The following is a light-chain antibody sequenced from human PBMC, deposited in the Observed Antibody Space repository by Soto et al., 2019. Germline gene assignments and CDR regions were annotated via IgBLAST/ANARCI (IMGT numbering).Light chain of an antibody. J-gene: IGLJ3*02. CDR3: SSYTTRSTWV. CDR2: EVS. Sequence: QSALTQPASVSGSPGQSITISCTGTSSDVGGYNYVSWYQQHPGKAPKLIIYEVSNRPSGVSNRFSGSKSGNTASLTISGLQADDGADYYCSSYTTRSTWVFGGGTKLTVL. V-gene: IGLV2-14*01. CDR1: SSDVGGYNY.